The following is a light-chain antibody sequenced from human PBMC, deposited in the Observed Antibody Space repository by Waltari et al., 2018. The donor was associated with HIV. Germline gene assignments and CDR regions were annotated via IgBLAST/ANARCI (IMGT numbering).Light chain of an antibody. Sequence: QPVLTQSSSASASLGSSVKLTCTLHRWHNTYIIPWHRQQPGKAAQYVMKLEGSGRYKGGRAVPDRFSGSSSGADRYSGISNHQSEDEADYYWEAWDTSTEVFGGGTKLTVL. CDR1: RWHNTYI. J-gene: IGLJ3*02. CDR3: EAWDTSTEV. V-gene: IGLV4-60*03. CDR2: LEGSGRY.